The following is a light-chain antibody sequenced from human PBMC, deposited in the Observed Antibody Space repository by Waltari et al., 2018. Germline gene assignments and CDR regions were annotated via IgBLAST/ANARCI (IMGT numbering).Light chain of an antibody. CDR3: QQYYDTPQT. J-gene: IGKJ1*01. V-gene: IGKV4-1*01. Sequence: DIVMTQSPDFLAVSLGERATINCKSSQSVLYRSSNRNYLAWYQQKSGQPPKLLIYWASTRESGVPDRFSGSGSGTDFTLTISSLQAEDVAVYYCQQYYDTPQTFGQGTKVEIK. CDR1: QSVLYRSSNRNY. CDR2: WAS.